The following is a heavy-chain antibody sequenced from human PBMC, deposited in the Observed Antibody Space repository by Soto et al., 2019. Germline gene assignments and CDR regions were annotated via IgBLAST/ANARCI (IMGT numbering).Heavy chain of an antibody. J-gene: IGHJ4*02. CDR3: ARDWYNNGTSPLGYYFDY. V-gene: IGHV3-23*01. CDR2: ISFGGDST. D-gene: IGHD1-1*01. Sequence: GGSLRLSCAASGFPFSDYAMAWVRQAPGKGLEWVSVISFGGDSTYYADSAKGRFTISRDNSKNTLSLQMHSLRAEDTAVYYCARDWYNNGTSPLGYYFDYWGEGILVTVPQ. CDR1: GFPFSDYA.